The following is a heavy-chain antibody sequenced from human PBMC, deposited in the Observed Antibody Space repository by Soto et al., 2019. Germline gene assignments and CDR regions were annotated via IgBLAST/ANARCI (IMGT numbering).Heavy chain of an antibody. Sequence: EVQLVESGGGLVQPGGSLRLSCAASGFTFSNYAMSWVRQAPGKGLRWVSAVSNSGDGAFYADSVMGRFTISRDNSKNTLYLQMNSLRAEDTAVYYCARDPHQDDCFDSWGQGTLVTVSS. V-gene: IGHV3-23*04. J-gene: IGHJ4*02. CDR3: ARDPHQDDCFDS. CDR1: GFTFSNYA. CDR2: VSNSGDGA.